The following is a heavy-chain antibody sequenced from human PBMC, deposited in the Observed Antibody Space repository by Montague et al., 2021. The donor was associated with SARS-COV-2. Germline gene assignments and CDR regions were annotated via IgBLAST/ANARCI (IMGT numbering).Heavy chain of an antibody. D-gene: IGHD5-24*01. CDR3: ARLGLQLLGGHYFDY. CDR2: IYYSGST. J-gene: IGHJ4*02. Sequence: SETLSLTCTVSGGSISSYYWSWTRQPPGKGLEWIGYIYYSGSTNCNPSLKSRVTTSVDTSKNQFSLKLSSVTAADTAVYYCARLGLQLLGGHYFDYWGQGTLVTVSS. CDR1: GGSISSYY. V-gene: IGHV4-59*08.